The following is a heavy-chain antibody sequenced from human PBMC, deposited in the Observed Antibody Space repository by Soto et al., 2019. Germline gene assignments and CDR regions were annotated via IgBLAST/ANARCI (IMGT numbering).Heavy chain of an antibody. Sequence: GGSLRLSCAASGFTFSSYSMNWVRQAPGKGLEWVLYISSSSSTIYYADSVKGRFTISRDNAKNSLYLQMNSLRAEDTAVYYCARADWSGYQLTTYYYYYMDVWGKGTTVTVSS. D-gene: IGHD3-3*01. CDR3: ARADWSGYQLTTYYYYYMDV. J-gene: IGHJ6*03. CDR2: ISSSSSTI. V-gene: IGHV3-48*01. CDR1: GFTFSSYS.